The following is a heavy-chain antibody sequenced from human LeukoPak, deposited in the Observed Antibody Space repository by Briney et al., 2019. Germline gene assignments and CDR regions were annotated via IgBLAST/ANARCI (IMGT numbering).Heavy chain of an antibody. Sequence: ASVKVSCKSSGYTFTTYDITWVRQAPGQGLEWMGWISTDNGDTNYAQKLQGRVTMTTDESTSTAYMELSSLRSEDTAVYYCARGVIVGATESGAFDIWGQGTVVTVSS. J-gene: IGHJ3*02. CDR1: GYTFTTYD. D-gene: IGHD1-26*01. CDR2: ISTDNGDT. CDR3: ARGVIVGATESGAFDI. V-gene: IGHV1-18*01.